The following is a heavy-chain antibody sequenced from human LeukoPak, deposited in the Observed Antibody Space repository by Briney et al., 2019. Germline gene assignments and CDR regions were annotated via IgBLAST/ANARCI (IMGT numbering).Heavy chain of an antibody. Sequence: PGGSLRLSCAASGFTFSSYAMSWVRQAPGKGLEWVSAISGSGGSTYYADSVKGRFTISRGNSKNTLYLQMNSLRAEDTAVYYCAKDGRDSSVRIMGLIRGQGTMVTVSS. CDR1: GFTFSSYA. CDR3: AKDGRDSSVRIMGLI. J-gene: IGHJ3*02. D-gene: IGHD3-22*01. CDR2: ISGSGGST. V-gene: IGHV3-23*01.